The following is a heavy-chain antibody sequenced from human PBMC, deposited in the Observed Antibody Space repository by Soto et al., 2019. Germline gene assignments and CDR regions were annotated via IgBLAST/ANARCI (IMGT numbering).Heavy chain of an antibody. J-gene: IGHJ6*02. Sequence: QVQLVESGGGVVQPGGSLRLSCAASGFTLSNYAMHWVRQDPGKGLEWVAVISYDGSTKYYADSVKGRFTISRDNSKNTLFLQMNSLRAEDTSVYYCAYGMDVWGQGTTVTASS. V-gene: IGHV3-30-3*01. CDR2: ISYDGSTK. CDR3: AYGMDV. CDR1: GFTLSNYA.